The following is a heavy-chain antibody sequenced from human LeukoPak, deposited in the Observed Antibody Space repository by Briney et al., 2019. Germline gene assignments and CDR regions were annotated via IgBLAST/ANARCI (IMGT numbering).Heavy chain of an antibody. CDR2: INHRGST. V-gene: IGHV4-34*01. CDR1: GGSVSAYY. Sequence: SETLSLTCAVYGGSVSAYYWSWVRQTPGKGLEWIGDINHRGSTNYNPSLKSRVTISVDTSKNQFSLKLSSVTAADTAVYYCARSRDGYKSLDYWGQGTLVTVSS. J-gene: IGHJ4*02. D-gene: IGHD5-24*01. CDR3: ARSRDGYKSLDY.